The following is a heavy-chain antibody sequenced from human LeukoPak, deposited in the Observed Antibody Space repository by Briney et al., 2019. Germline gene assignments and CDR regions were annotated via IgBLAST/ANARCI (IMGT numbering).Heavy chain of an antibody. CDR2: IYHTGTT. J-gene: IGHJ5*02. CDR3: ARQECNGGSCYSRAIWFDP. Sequence: PAETLSLTCNVSGGSISDTSYYWGWNRQPPGKGLEWIGSIYHTGTTYYSPSLKSRTTTSVHTPKKQFSLKLSSVTDADTAVYYCARQECNGGSCYSRAIWFDPWGQGTLVTVSS. CDR1: GGSISDTSYY. V-gene: IGHV4-39*01. D-gene: IGHD2-15*01.